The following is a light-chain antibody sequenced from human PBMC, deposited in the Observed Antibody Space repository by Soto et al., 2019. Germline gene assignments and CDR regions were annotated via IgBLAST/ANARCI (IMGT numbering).Light chain of an antibody. V-gene: IGKV1-5*01. Sequence: DIQMTESPSTLSASVGDRVIITGGASQSLNNGLAWYQQKPGKAPNLLIYDASTLERGVPSRFSGTGSGTEFTLTISSLQPDDFATYYCQQYHRSSITFGQGTRLEIK. CDR1: QSLNNG. J-gene: IGKJ5*01. CDR2: DAS. CDR3: QQYHRSSIT.